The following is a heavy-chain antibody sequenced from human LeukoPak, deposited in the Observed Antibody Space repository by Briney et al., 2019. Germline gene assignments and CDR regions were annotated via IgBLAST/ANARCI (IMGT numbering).Heavy chain of an antibody. CDR1: GYSFTSYW. CDR2: IYPGDSDT. Sequence: GESLKISCKGSGYSFTSYWIGWVRQMPGKGLEWMGIIYPGDSDTRYSPSFQGQVTISADKSISTAYLQWSSLKASDTAMYYCARHARSGYSPPPSFDYWAQGTRFTVS. J-gene: IGHJ4*02. CDR3: ARHARSGYSPPPSFDY. V-gene: IGHV5-51*01. D-gene: IGHD3-22*01.